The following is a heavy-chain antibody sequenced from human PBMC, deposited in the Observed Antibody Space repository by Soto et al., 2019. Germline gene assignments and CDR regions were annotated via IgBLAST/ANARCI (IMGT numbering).Heavy chain of an antibody. Sequence: GGSLRLSCAASGFTFSSYAMSWVRQAPGKGLEWVSAISGSGGSTYYAESVKGRFTISRDNSKNTLYLQMNSLRAEDTAVYYCAKVRRLRPGLPNDYWGQGTLVTVYS. CDR3: AKVRRLRPGLPNDY. D-gene: IGHD5-12*01. V-gene: IGHV3-23*01. CDR1: GFTFSSYA. CDR2: ISGSGGST. J-gene: IGHJ4*02.